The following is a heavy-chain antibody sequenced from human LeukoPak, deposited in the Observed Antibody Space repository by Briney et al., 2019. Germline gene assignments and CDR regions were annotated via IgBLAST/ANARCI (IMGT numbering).Heavy chain of an antibody. D-gene: IGHD3-22*01. J-gene: IGHJ3*02. CDR3: ARPAPNYYDSSGGVAFDI. V-gene: IGHV4-61*02. Sequence: SETLSLTCTVSGGSISSGSYYWSWIRQPAGKGLEWIGRIYTSGSTNYNPSLKSRVTISVDTSKNQFSLKLSSVTAADTAVYYCARPAPNYYDSSGGVAFDIWGQGTMVTVSS. CDR2: IYTSGST. CDR1: GGSISSGSYY.